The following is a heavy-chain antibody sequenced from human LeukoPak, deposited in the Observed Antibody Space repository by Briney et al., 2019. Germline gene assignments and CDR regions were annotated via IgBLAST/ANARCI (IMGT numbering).Heavy chain of an antibody. CDR2: INSDGSST. CDR3: AVGNSGDY. Sequence: GGSLRLSCAASGFTFSSYWMHWVRQAPGKGLVWVSHINSDGSSTSYADSVKGRFTISRDNAKNTLYLQMNSLRAEDTAVYYCAVGNSGDYWGQGILVTVSS. V-gene: IGHV3-74*01. D-gene: IGHD4-23*01. J-gene: IGHJ4*02. CDR1: GFTFSSYW.